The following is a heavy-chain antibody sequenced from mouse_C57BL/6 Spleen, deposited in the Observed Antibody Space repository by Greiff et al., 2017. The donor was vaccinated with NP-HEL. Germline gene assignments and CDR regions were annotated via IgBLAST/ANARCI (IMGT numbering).Heavy chain of an antibody. Sequence: QVQLQQPGAELVKPGASVKLSCKASGYTFTSYWMQWVKQRPGQGLEWIGEIDPSDSYTNYNQKFKGKATLTVDTSSSTAYMPLSSLTSEESAVYYWARGGDMGTTVVALYAMDYWGQGTSVTVSS. CDR1: GYTFTSYW. CDR2: IDPSDSYT. J-gene: IGHJ4*01. CDR3: ARGGDMGTTVVALYAMDY. V-gene: IGHV1-50*01. D-gene: IGHD1-1*01.